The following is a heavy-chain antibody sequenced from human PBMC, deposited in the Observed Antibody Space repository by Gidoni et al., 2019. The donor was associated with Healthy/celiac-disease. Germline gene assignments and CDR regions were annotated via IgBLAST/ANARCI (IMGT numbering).Heavy chain of an antibody. CDR2: INWNSGSI. V-gene: IGHV3-9*01. J-gene: IGHJ4*02. CDR3: AKDRYYESSGYYYGFDY. Sequence: EVQLVESGGVLVQPGRSLRLSCSASGFPFDDYAMHWVRQAPGKGLEWVSGINWNSGSIGYADSVKGRFTISRDNAKNSLYLQRNSLRAEDTALYYCAKDRYYESSGYYYGFDYWGQGTLVTVSS. D-gene: IGHD3-22*01. CDR1: GFPFDDYA.